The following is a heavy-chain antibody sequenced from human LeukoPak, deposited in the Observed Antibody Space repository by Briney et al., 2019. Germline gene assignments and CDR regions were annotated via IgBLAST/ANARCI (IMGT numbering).Heavy chain of an antibody. V-gene: IGHV1-2*02. CDR2: INPNSGGT. Sequence: ASVKVSCKASGYTFTGYYMHWVRQAPGQGLEWMGWINPNSGGTNYAQKFQGRVTMTSDTSISTAYMELSRLRSDDAAVYYCASLLWSGYYTGYWGQGTLVTVSS. CDR3: ASLLWSGYYTGY. J-gene: IGHJ4*02. CDR1: GYTFTGYY. D-gene: IGHD3-3*01.